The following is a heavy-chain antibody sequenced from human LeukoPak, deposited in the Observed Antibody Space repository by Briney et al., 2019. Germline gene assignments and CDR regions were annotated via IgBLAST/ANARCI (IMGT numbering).Heavy chain of an antibody. Sequence: GGSLKISFKGSGYHFTSYWNGWVRPMPGKGLGWMGIIYPGDSDTRYSPSFQGQVTISADKSISTAYLQWSSLKASDTAMYYCARQRILRPDAFDIWGQGTMVTVSS. CDR2: IYPGDSDT. V-gene: IGHV5-51*01. CDR3: ARQRILRPDAFDI. D-gene: IGHD2/OR15-2a*01. CDR1: GYHFTSYW. J-gene: IGHJ3*02.